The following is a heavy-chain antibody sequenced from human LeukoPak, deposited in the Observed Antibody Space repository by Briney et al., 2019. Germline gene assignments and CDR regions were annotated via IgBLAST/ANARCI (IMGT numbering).Heavy chain of an antibody. CDR3: ARGPSIAARYDAFDI. D-gene: IGHD6-6*01. Sequence: GGSLRLSCAASEFTFTSYELNWVRQAPGKGLEWVSYISSSGNTISYAGSVKGRFTISRDNAKNSLYLQVISLRAEDTAVYYCARGPSIAARYDAFDIWGQGTMVTVSS. CDR1: EFTFTSYE. CDR2: ISSSGNTI. V-gene: IGHV3-48*03. J-gene: IGHJ3*02.